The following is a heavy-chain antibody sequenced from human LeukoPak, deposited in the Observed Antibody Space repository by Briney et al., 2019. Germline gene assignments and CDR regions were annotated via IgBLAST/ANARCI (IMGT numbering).Heavy chain of an antibody. D-gene: IGHD3-10*01. J-gene: IGHJ6*03. CDR1: GGSFSGYY. V-gene: IGHV4-34*01. Sequence: SETLSLTCAVYGGSFSGYYWSWIRQPPGKGLEWIGEINHSGSTNYNPSLKSRVTISVDTSKNQFSLKLSSVTAADTAVYYCARRITMVRGVKYYYYTDGWGKGTTVTVSS. CDR3: ARRITMVRGVKYYYYTDG. CDR2: INHSGST.